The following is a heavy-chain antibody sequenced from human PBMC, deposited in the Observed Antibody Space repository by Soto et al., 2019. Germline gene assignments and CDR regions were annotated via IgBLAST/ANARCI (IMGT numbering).Heavy chain of an antibody. D-gene: IGHD3-10*01. CDR1: GFSLSTSGEA. CDR3: AHYVSASLAGWFDP. V-gene: IGHV2-5*02. Sequence: QITLKESGPALVKPTQTLTLTCTFSGFSLSTSGEAVGWIRQPPGEALEWLALIYWDDDNRYNPTLKTRLTITKDTSKNQVVLTLTNMDPVDTAAYYGAHYVSASLAGWFDPWGQGVLVTVSS. J-gene: IGHJ5*02. CDR2: IYWDDDN.